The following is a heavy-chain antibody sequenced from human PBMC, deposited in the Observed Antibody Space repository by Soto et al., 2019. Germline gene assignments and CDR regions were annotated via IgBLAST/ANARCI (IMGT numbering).Heavy chain of an antibody. V-gene: IGHV4-39*01. CDR2: IYYRGNA. CDR3: ARLEGLATISYYFDC. CDR1: DDSINSDKYY. D-gene: IGHD3-9*01. Sequence: QLQLQESGPGLVKPSETLSLTCSVSDDSINSDKYYWGWIRQPPGKGLEWIGSIYYRGNAYYNPSRQTRVTISLDKSKSQFALKLNSVTAAASAVYFCARLEGLATISYYFDCWGPGALVTVSS. J-gene: IGHJ4*02.